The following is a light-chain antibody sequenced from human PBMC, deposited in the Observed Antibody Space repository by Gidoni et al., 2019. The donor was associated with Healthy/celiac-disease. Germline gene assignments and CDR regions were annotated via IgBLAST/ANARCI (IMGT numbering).Light chain of an antibody. CDR1: QSVSSY. J-gene: IGKJ5*01. CDR3: QKRSNWPPIT. CDR2: DAS. Sequence: EIVLTQSPATLSLSPGERATLSCRASQSVSSYLAWYQQKPGQAPRLLIYDASNRATGIPARVSGSGSGTDFTLTISSLEPEDFAVYYCQKRSNWPPITFGQGTRLEIK. V-gene: IGKV3-11*01.